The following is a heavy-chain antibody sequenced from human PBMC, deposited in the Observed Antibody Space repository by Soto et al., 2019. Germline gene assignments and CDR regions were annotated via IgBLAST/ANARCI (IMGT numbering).Heavy chain of an antibody. CDR2: IGYDGSNK. Sequence: QVQLVESGGGVVQPRRSLRLSCAASGFTFSSYGMHWVRQAPGKGLEWVALIGYDGSNKYYADSVKGRCTISRDNSKNTLYLQMNSLRAEDTGVYYCATRYYYGSGSYHLDNWGQGTLVTVSS. CDR1: GFTFSSYG. V-gene: IGHV3-30*02. J-gene: IGHJ4*02. D-gene: IGHD3-10*01. CDR3: ATRYYYGSGSYHLDN.